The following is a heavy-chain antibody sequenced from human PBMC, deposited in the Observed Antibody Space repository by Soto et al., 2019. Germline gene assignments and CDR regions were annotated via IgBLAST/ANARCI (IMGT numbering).Heavy chain of an antibody. D-gene: IGHD5-12*01. J-gene: IGHJ6*02. CDR1: GFTFSIHA. V-gene: IGHV3-23*01. CDR3: AKGLRGLDIVATKSNYYYHYAMDV. CDR2: ISGGAYST. Sequence: GGSLRLSCAASGFTFSIHAMSWVRQAPGKGPEWVSSISGGAYSTYYADSVKGRFTISRDNSNNTLYLQMNSLRAEDTAVYYCAKGLRGLDIVATKSNYYYHYAMDVWGQGRPVTVSS.